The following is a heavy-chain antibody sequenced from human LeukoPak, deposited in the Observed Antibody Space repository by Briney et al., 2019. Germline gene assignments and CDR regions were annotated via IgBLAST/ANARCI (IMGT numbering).Heavy chain of an antibody. CDR2: IVAGSGNT. J-gene: IGHJ4*02. D-gene: IGHD3-10*01. CDR3: AADVGITMVRGVITQDY. Sequence: SVKVSCKASGFTFTSSAVQWVRQARGQRLEWIGWIVAGSGNTNYAQKFQERVTITRDMSTSTAYMELSSLRSEDTAVYYCAADVGITMVRGVITQDYWGQGTPVTVSS. V-gene: IGHV1-58*01. CDR1: GFTFTSSA.